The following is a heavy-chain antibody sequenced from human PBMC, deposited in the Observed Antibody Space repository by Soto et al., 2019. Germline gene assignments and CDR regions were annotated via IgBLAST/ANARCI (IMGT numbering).Heavy chain of an antibody. CDR2: INHSGST. D-gene: IGHD1-1*01. CDR1: GASFRDSD. V-gene: IGHV4-34*01. CDR3: AREVPSRYFDL. Sequence: PSETLSLTCAVYGASFRDSDWNWIRQPPGKGLEWIGEINHSGSTIYNTSLESRVTISLDTSRKQFTLKMRSATAADTAVYYCAREVPSRYFDLWGRGTPVTVSS. J-gene: IGHJ2*01.